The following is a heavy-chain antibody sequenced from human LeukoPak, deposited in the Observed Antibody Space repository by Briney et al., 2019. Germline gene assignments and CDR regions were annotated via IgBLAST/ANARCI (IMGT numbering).Heavy chain of an antibody. J-gene: IGHJ1*01. CDR3: ARGRPYSSSWYPYQH. CDR1: GGSFSGYY. V-gene: IGHV4-34*01. CDR2: INHSESN. Sequence: SETLSLTCAVYGGSFSGYYWSWIRQPPGKGLEWVGEINHSESNNYNPSLKSRVTISVDTSKNQFSLKLSSVTAADTAVYYCARGRPYSSSWYPYQHWGQGTLVTVSS. D-gene: IGHD6-13*01.